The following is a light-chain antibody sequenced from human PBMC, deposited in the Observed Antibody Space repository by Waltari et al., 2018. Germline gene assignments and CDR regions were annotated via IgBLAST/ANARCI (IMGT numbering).Light chain of an antibody. J-gene: IGKJ4*01. CDR1: QSILTW. CDR3: QQYNTYSPGPT. CDR2: KAS. V-gene: IGKV1-5*03. Sequence: DIQMTQSPSTLSASVGDRVTITCRASQSILTWLAWYQQKPGKAPRHLMYKASSLQSGVPSRFSGSGSGTEFTLTISSLQPDDFATYYCQQYNTYSPGPTFGGGTKVEIK.